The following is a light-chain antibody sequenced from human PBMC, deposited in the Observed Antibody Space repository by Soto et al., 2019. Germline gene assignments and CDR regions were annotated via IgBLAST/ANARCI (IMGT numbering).Light chain of an antibody. Sequence: QSALTQPASVSGSPRQSITISCTGTSSDVGRYNFVSWYQHHPGKAPKLMIYEVSNRPSGVSNRFSGSKSGNTASLTISGLQAEDEADYYCSSYTSSSTLVFGTGTKLTVL. CDR1: SSDVGRYNF. CDR2: EVS. J-gene: IGLJ1*01. V-gene: IGLV2-14*01. CDR3: SSYTSSSTLV.